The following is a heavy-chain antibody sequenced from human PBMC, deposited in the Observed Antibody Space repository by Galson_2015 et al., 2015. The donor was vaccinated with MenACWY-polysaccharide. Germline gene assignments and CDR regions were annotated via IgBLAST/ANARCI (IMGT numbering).Heavy chain of an antibody. CDR2: ISSSSSYI. CDR1: GFTFSSYS. J-gene: IGHJ5*02. CDR3: ARKAWSDIVVVVADFGWFDP. D-gene: IGHD2-15*01. Sequence: SLRLSCAASGFTFSSYSMNWVRQAPGKGLEWVSSISSSSSYIYYADSVKGRFTISRNNAKNSLYLQMNSLRAEDTAVYYCARKAWSDIVVVVADFGWFDPWGQGTLVTVSS. V-gene: IGHV3-21*01.